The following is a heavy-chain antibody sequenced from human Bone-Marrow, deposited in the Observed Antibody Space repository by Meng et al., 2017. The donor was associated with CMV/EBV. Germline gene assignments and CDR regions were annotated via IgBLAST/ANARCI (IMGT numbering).Heavy chain of an antibody. CDR3: ARAGGRVDY. V-gene: IGHV4-59*12. CDR2: IYHSGST. Sequence: SETLSLTCTVSGGSMSGYYWSWIRQPPGKGLEWIGYIYHSGSTNYNPSLKSRVTISVDTSKNQFSLKLSSVTAADTAVYYCARAGGRVDYWGQGTLVTVSS. J-gene: IGHJ4*02. D-gene: IGHD4-23*01. CDR1: GGSMSGYY.